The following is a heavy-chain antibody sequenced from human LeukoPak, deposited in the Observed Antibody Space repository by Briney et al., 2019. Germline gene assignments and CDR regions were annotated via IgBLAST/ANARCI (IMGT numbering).Heavy chain of an antibody. CDR3: ATSSVHREWYYGMDV. J-gene: IGHJ6*02. D-gene: IGHD3-22*01. CDR2: ISYDGSNK. V-gene: IGHV3-30*03. Sequence: PGGSLRLSCAASGFTFSSYGMHWVRQAPGKGLEWVAVISYDGSNKYYADSVKGRFTISRENAKNSLYLQMNSLRGGDTAVYYCATSSVHREWYYGMDVWGQGTTVTVSS. CDR1: GFTFSSYG.